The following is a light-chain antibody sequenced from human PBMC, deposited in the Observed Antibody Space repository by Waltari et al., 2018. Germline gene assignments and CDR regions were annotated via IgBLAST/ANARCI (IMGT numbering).Light chain of an antibody. J-gene: IGKJ1*01. CDR1: QSISNC. V-gene: IGKV1-39*01. Sequence: DILMTQSPSSLSASVGDRVTITCRASQSISNCLNWYQQKPGKAPNLLIYAASSLETGVPSRFRCSGSGTDFTLTISSLQPDDFGTYYCQQSYNTPPVTFGPGTKVDIK. CDR3: QQSYNTPPVT. CDR2: AAS.